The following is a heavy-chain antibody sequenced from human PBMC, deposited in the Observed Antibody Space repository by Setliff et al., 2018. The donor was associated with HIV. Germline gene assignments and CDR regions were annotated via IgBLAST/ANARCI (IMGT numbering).Heavy chain of an antibody. CDR2: INHSGGI. D-gene: IGHD3-3*01. CDR3: ARVTVVLRFFPERGWLDP. V-gene: IGHV4-34*01. CDR1: GGSFNGFY. Sequence: SETLSLTCAVYGGSFNGFYWSWIRQPPGKELEWIGEINHSGGINYNSSPKSRVTISVDTSKNQFSLKLSAVTAADTALYYCARVTVVLRFFPERGWLDPWGQGTPVTVSS. J-gene: IGHJ5*02.